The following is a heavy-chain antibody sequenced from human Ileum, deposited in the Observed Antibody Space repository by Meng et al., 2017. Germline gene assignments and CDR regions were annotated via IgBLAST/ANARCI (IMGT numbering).Heavy chain of an antibody. CDR1: GCSISSGTW. CDR2: FHPGSGA. D-gene: IGHD2-21*01. Sequence: QLHPQYAGPVPVKPSGTLSLTCAVSGCSISSGTWWRWLGQPPGKGLQWIGEFHPGSGATYNPSLKARVTISVDTSKHQFSLQLTSVTAADTAVYYCAKNGAYCLESWGQGTLVTVSS. CDR3: AKNGAYCLES. V-gene: IGHV4-4*02. J-gene: IGHJ4*02.